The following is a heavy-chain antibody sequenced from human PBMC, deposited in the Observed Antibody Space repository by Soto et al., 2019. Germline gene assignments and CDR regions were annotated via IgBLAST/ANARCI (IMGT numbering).Heavy chain of an antibody. CDR1: GDSSRGYY. D-gene: IGHD1-26*01. V-gene: IGHV4-59*01. J-gene: IGHJ4*02. Sequence: LTFTVSGDSSRGYYLSWIRQPPVNGLEWIGYIYYSGYTSYNPSLKSRVTISVDTSKNQFSLKLNSVTAADTAVYYCARCFSGNYPSRPEEQYYFDSWGQGTLVTVSS. CDR2: IYYSGYT. CDR3: ARCFSGNYPSRPEEQYYFDS.